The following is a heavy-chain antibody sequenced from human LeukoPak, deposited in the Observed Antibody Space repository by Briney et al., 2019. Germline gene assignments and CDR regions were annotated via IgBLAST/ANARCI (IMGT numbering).Heavy chain of an antibody. Sequence: GGSLRLSCAASGFTVSSNYMSWVRQAPGKGLEWVANIKQDGTEKYYVDSVKGRFTISRDNAKSSLYLQMNSLRAEDTAVYYCTGETYYFDYWGQGALVTVSS. CDR1: GFTVSSNY. CDR2: IKQDGTEK. CDR3: TGETYYFDY. V-gene: IGHV3-7*01. J-gene: IGHJ4*02.